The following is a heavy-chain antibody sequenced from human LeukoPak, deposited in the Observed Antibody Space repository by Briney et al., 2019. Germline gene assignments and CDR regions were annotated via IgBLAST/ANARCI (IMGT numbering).Heavy chain of an antibody. D-gene: IGHD2-2*01. V-gene: IGHV4-59*01. CDR1: GGSISSYY. J-gene: IGHJ6*03. CDR2: IYYSGST. Sequence: SETLSLTCTVSGGSISSYYWSWIRQPPGKGLEWIGYIYYSGSTNYNPSLKSRVTISVDTSKNQFSLKLSSVTAADTAVYYCARTLIVVVPAALRGPYYYYYMDVWGKGTTVTVSS. CDR3: ARTLIVVVPAALRGPYYYYYMDV.